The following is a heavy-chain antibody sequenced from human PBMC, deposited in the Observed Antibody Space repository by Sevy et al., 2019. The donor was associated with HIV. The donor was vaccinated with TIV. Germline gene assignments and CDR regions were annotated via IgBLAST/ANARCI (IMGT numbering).Heavy chain of an antibody. D-gene: IGHD5-18*01. V-gene: IGHV1-2*02. CDR2: INPNSGDT. CDR1: GYTFTGQY. CDR3: SRDLRLRGYSYGCFDY. Sequence: ASVKVSCKASGYTFTGQYIHWVRQAPGQGLEWMGWINPNSGDTKYAQGFKRRVTMTRDTSISTAYMELSGLKSDDTAVYYCSRDLRLRGYSYGCFDYWGQGTLVTVSS. J-gene: IGHJ4*02.